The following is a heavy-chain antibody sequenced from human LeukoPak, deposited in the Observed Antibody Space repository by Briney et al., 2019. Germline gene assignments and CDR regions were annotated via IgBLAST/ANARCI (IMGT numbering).Heavy chain of an antibody. CDR2: IYYTGST. Sequence: PSETLSLTCTVSGGSLTTYHWSWIRQPPGKGLEWIGYIYYTGSTNYNPSLKSRVTKFVDMSKNQFSLRLSSVTAADTAVYYCARHRAYSSSSPFDYWGQGTLVTVSS. V-gene: IGHV4-59*08. D-gene: IGHD6-6*01. CDR1: GGSLTTYH. J-gene: IGHJ4*02. CDR3: ARHRAYSSSSPFDY.